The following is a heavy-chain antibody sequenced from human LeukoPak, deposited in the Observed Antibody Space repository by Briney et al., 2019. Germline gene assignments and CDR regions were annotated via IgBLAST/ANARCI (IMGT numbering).Heavy chain of an antibody. D-gene: IGHD3-22*01. V-gene: IGHV4-4*07. CDR2: LYTNGTV. CDR1: GASITRYY. J-gene: IGHJ2*01. CDR3: ARLLGSSGYAGDWYFDL. Sequence: NPSETLSLTCSVSGASITRYYWTWIRQPVGKGLEWFGRLYTNGTVNYNPSLRSRVTMSRDTSRNQFSLKLTSVTAADTAVYYCARLLGSSGYAGDWYFDLWGPGALVTVSS.